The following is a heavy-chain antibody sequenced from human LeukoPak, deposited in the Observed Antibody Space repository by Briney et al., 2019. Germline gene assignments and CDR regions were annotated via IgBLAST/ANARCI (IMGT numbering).Heavy chain of an antibody. J-gene: IGHJ4*02. V-gene: IGHV3-48*03. CDR1: GFTFSSYE. CDR2: ISSSGSTI. Sequence: GGSLRLSCAASGFTFSSYEMNWVRQAPGKGLEWASYISSSGSTIYYADSVKGRFTISRDNAKNSLYLQMNSLRAEDTAVYYCARTIAAAGIYFDYWGQGTLVTVSS. D-gene: IGHD6-13*01. CDR3: ARTIAAAGIYFDY.